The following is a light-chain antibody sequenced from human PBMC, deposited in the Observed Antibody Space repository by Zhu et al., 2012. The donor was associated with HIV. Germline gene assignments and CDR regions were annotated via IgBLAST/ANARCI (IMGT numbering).Light chain of an antibody. Sequence: EIVLTQSPNTLSLSPGDRATLACRASQSVSSNYLIWYQQKPGQAPRPLIYGASDRASGVPDRFSGSGSGTDFTLTISRLEPEDFAVYYCQQYGSSPHTFGGGTKVEDQT. V-gene: IGKV3-20*01. CDR2: GAS. CDR1: QSVSSNY. CDR3: QQYGSSPHT. J-gene: IGKJ4*01.